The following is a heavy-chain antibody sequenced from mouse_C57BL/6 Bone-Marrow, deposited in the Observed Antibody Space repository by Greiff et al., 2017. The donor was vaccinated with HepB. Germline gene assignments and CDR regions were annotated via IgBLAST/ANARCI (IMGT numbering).Heavy chain of an antibody. V-gene: IGHV1-4*01. CDR3: GRWDWDDYAMDY. D-gene: IGHD4-1*01. Sequence: VQLQESGAELARPGASVKMSCKASGYTFTSYTMHWVKQRPGQGLEWIGYINPSSGYTKYNQKFKDKATLTADKSSSTAYMQLSSLTSEDSAVYYCGRWDWDDYAMDYWGQGTSVTVSS. CDR1: GYTFTSYT. CDR2: INPSSGYT. J-gene: IGHJ4*01.